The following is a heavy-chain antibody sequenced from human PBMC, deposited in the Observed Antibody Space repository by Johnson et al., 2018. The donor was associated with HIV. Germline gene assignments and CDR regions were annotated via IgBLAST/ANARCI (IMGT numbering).Heavy chain of an antibody. V-gene: IGHV3-7*03. D-gene: IGHD3-22*01. CDR3: ARDFGGYYDSSGYYYEWCDAFDI. CDR1: GFTVSSNY. J-gene: IGHJ3*02. CDR2: LKEDGSEK. Sequence: VQLVESGGGLVQPGRSLRLSCAASGFTVSSNYMSWVRQAPGKGLAWVANLKEDGSEKYYVDSVKGRFTISRDNAKNSLYLQMNSLRAEDTAVYYCARDFGGYYDSSGYYYEWCDAFDIWGQGTMVTVSS.